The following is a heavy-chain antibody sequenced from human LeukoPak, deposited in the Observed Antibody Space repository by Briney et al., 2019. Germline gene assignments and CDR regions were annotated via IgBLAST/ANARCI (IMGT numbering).Heavy chain of an antibody. Sequence: VASVKVSCKASGYTFTNYHIAWVRQAPGQGLEWMGWVSTNDGNTVYAQRLQGRVTVTTDTSTSVAYMELRSLTSDDTAVYYCTRAPPGMTMMTDYWGQGTLVTVSS. J-gene: IGHJ4*02. D-gene: IGHD3-22*01. CDR1: GYTFTNYH. V-gene: IGHV1-18*01. CDR3: TRAPPGMTMMTDY. CDR2: VSTNDGNT.